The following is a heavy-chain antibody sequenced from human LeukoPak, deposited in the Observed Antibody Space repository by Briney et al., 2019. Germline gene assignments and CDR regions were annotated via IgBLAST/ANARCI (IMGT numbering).Heavy chain of an antibody. Sequence: ASVKVSCKASGYTFTGYYMHWVRQAPGQGLEWMGWINPNSGDTKYAQKFQGRVTMTRDTSISTAYMELSRLRTDDTAVYYCARDLDGATTFDYWGQGTLVTVSS. D-gene: IGHD5-12*01. J-gene: IGHJ4*02. V-gene: IGHV1-2*02. CDR3: ARDLDGATTFDY. CDR2: INPNSGDT. CDR1: GYTFTGYY.